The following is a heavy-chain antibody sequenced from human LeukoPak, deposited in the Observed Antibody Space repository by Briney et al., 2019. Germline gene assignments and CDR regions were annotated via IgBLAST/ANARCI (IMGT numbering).Heavy chain of an antibody. CDR1: GGSLSGYH. CDR2: LNHSGSS. V-gene: IGHV4-34*01. CDR3: ARRPDGFDI. J-gene: IGHJ3*02. Sequence: SETLSLTCAVYGGSLSGYHWSWIRQPPGKGLEYIGELNHSGSSKYNSSLQSRATISVDTSKNQFSLTVKSVTAADTAVYYCARRPDGFDIWGQGTKVTVSS.